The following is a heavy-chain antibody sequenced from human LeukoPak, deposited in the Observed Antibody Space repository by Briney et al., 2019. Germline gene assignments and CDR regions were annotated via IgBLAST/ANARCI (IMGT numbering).Heavy chain of an antibody. CDR1: GFTFSNAW. D-gene: IGHD3-22*01. CDR3: AKDFFPMGSGYPLTAFDI. Sequence: GGSLRLSCAASGFTFSNAWMSWVRQAPGKGLEWVGRIKSKTDGGTTDYAAPVKGRFTISRDDSKNTLYLQMNSLRAEDTAVYYCAKDFFPMGSGYPLTAFDIWGQGTMVPVSS. CDR2: IKSKTDGGTT. J-gene: IGHJ3*02. V-gene: IGHV3-15*01.